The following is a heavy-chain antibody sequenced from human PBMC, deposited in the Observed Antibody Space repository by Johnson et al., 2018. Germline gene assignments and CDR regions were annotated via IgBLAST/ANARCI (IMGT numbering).Heavy chain of an antibody. Sequence: QVQLVQSGGGVVQPGRSLRLSCAASGFTFSSYGMHWVRQAPGKGLEWVAVISYDGSNKYYADSVKGRFTISRDNSKNTLYLQMNSLRAEDTAVYYCAKDPASITIFPGKDYFDYWGQGTLVTVSS. CDR2: ISYDGSNK. J-gene: IGHJ4*02. CDR1: GFTFSSYG. V-gene: IGHV3-30*18. CDR3: AKDPASITIFPGKDYFDY. D-gene: IGHD3-9*01.